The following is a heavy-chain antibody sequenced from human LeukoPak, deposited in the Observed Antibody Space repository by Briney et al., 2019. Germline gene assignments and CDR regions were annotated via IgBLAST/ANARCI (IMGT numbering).Heavy chain of an antibody. J-gene: IGHJ4*02. D-gene: IGHD5-18*01. Sequence: PSETLSLTCAVYGGSFSGYYWSWIRQPPGKGLEWIGEINHSGGTNYNPSLKSRVTISVDTSKNQFSLKLSSVTAADTAVYYCAREWVDTAMVYYFDYWGQGTLVTVSS. CDR1: GGSFSGYY. CDR3: AREWVDTAMVYYFDY. V-gene: IGHV4-34*01. CDR2: INHSGGT.